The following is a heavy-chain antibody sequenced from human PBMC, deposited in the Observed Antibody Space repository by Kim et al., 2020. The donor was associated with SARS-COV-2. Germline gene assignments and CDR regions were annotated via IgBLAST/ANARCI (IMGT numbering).Heavy chain of an antibody. CDR1: GFTFDDYA. D-gene: IGHD6-13*01. CDR2: ISWDGGST. Sequence: GGSLRLSCAASGFTFDDYAMHWVRHAPGKGLEWVSLISWDGGSTYYADSVKGRFTISRDNSKNSLYLQMNSLRAEDTALYYCAKDRQQLAPLGGYYGMDVWGQGTTVTVSS. J-gene: IGHJ6*02. CDR3: AKDRQQLAPLGGYYGMDV. V-gene: IGHV3-43D*03.